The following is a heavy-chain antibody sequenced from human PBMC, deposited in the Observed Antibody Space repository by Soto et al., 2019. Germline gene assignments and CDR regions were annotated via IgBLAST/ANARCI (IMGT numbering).Heavy chain of an antibody. V-gene: IGHV4-59*01. CDR3: APLGTGFS. CDR1: GVCMSCYY. D-gene: IGHD3-16*01. J-gene: IGHJ5*02. CDR2: IYYSGST. Sequence: EFRSLTWTVYGVCMSCYYGSWIRQPPGKGLEWIGYIYYSGSTNYNPSLKSRVTISLDTSKNQFSLKLSSVTAADTAVYYCAPLGTGFSWGQGTLVTVSA.